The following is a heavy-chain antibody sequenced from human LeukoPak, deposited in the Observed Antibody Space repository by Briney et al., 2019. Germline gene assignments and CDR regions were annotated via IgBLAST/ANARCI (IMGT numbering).Heavy chain of an antibody. CDR2: MNPNSGNT. Sequence: ASVKVSCKASGYTFTSYDINWVRQATGQGLEWMGWMNPNSGNTGYAQKFQGRVTMTRNTSISTAYMELSSLRSEDTAVYYCTTVAPFTYDISYWGQGTLVTVSS. CDR1: GYTFTSYD. J-gene: IGHJ4*02. CDR3: TTVAPFTYDISY. D-gene: IGHD3-9*01. V-gene: IGHV1-8*01.